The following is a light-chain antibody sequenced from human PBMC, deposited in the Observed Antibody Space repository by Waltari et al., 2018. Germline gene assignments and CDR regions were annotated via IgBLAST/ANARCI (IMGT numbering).Light chain of an antibody. CDR2: DAS. J-gene: IGKJ2*01. CDR3: QQYNNWLYT. V-gene: IGKV3-15*01. CDR1: QRASTN. Sequence: ERVMTQSPATLSVSPGETATPSCRASQRASTNLAWYQQKAGQAPRLLIYDASIRATGVPARFSGSGAGTEFTLTITGLQSEDFTVYYCQQYNNWLYTFGQGTKLEIK.